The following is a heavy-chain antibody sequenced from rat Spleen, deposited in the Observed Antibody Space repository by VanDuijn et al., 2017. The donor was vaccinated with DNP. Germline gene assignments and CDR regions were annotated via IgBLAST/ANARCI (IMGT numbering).Heavy chain of an antibody. J-gene: IGHJ3*01. D-gene: IGHD1-9*01. CDR2: ITNGAVNT. CDR1: GLTFSNYD. CDR3: TTHIHTTGLTSY. V-gene: IGHV5S23*01. Sequence: EVQLVESGGGLVQPGRSLKLSCSASGLTFSNYDMAWVRQAPTKGLEWVTSITNGAVNTYYRDSVKGRFTISRDDAKSTLYLQMDGLRSEDTATYFCTTHIHTTGLTSYWDQGTPVTVSS.